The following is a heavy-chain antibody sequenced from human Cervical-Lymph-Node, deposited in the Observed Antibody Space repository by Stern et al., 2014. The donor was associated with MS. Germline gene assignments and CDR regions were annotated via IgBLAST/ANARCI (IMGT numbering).Heavy chain of an antibody. Sequence: EVQLVESGGGLVQPGGSLRLSCAASGFTFRSDWMHWVRQAPGKGLVWVSRINSDGSSTDYADSAKGRFTISRDNAKNTLYLQMNSLRAEDTAVYYCARGTVAAAGRVDYWGQGNLVTVSS. D-gene: IGHD6-13*01. CDR3: ARGTVAAAGRVDY. CDR2: INSDGSST. J-gene: IGHJ4*02. V-gene: IGHV3-74*01. CDR1: GFTFRSDW.